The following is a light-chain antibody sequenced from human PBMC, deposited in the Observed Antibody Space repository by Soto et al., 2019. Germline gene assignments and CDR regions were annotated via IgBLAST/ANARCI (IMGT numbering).Light chain of an antibody. Sequence: QSALTQPASLSGSPGQSITISCTGTSSDIGGYNYVSWYQQHPGKAPKLMIYDVSNRPSGVSNRFSGSKSGNTASLTISGLQHEDDDDDYYNCYRASSSTHDVFGTGTKLTVL. CDR2: DVS. J-gene: IGLJ1*01. CDR3: NCYRASSSTHDV. CDR1: SSDIGGYNY. V-gene: IGLV2-14*03.